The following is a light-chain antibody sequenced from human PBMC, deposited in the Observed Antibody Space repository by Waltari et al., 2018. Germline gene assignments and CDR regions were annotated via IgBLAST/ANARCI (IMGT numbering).Light chain of an antibody. CDR2: DND. V-gene: IGLV1-51*01. CDR3: GTWDTSLSAWV. J-gene: IGLJ3*02. CDR1: SSNIGNRY. Sequence: QSVLTQAPSVSAAPGQKVTIPCAGSSSNIGNRYVSWYQQFPGTAPKPLIYDNDKRPSGIPDRFAASKSGTSATLGITGLQTGDEANYYCGTWDTSLSAWVFGGGTKLTVL.